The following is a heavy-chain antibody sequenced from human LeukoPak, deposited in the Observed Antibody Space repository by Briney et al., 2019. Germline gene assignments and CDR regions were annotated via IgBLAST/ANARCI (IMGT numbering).Heavy chain of an antibody. CDR3: ARDTRDLSRVGATTWYYYYYMDV. V-gene: IGHV4-39*07. J-gene: IGHJ6*03. CDR1: GDSISSSTYY. CDR2: MYYSGSA. D-gene: IGHD1-26*01. Sequence: SETLSLTCTVSGDSISSSTYYWGWIRQPPGKGLEWLGTMYYSGSAYYNPSLKSRVTISVDTSKNQFSLKLSSVTAADTAVYYCARDTRDLSRVGATTWYYYYYMDVWGKGTTVTVSS.